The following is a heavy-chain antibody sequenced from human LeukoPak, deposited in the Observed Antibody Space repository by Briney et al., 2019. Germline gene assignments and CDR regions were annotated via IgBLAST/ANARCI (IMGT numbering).Heavy chain of an antibody. CDR1: GFIFSSYA. CDR2: ICDNGGCT. CDR3: AKPPTTVTTRGFDY. V-gene: IGHV3-23*01. J-gene: IGHJ4*02. D-gene: IGHD4-17*01. Sequence: GGSLRLSCAAPGFIFSSYAMSWVRQAPGKGLQWVSAICDNGGCTYYADSVKGRFTISRDNSKNTLYLQMSGLRAEDTAIYYCAKPPTTVTTRGFDYWGQGTLVTVSP.